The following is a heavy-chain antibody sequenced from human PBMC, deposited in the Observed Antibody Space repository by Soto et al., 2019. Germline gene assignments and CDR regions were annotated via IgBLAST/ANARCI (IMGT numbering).Heavy chain of an antibody. CDR2: HHSDST. V-gene: IGHV4-4*09. CDR1: GGSMSGQH. Sequence: QVQLQESGPGLVKPSETLSLTCTVSGGSMSGQHWSWIRQPPGKGLEWIGHHSDSTNYNPSLKSRVTISTDPSKNQFSRKLSSVTAADTAVYYCATYSVGEGGRGYWGQGTLVTVSS. J-gene: IGHJ4*02. D-gene: IGHD5-12*01. CDR3: ATYSVGEGGRGY.